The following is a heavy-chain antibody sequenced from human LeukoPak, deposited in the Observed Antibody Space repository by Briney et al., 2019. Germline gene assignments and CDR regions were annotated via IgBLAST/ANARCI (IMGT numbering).Heavy chain of an antibody. J-gene: IGHJ4*02. CDR2: INHSGST. V-gene: IGHV4-34*01. CDR3: ANRLLVDTTYYDSSI. D-gene: IGHD3-22*01. CDR1: GGSFSGYY. Sequence: KPSETLSLTCAVYGGSFSGYYWSWIRQPPGKGLEWIGEINHSGSTNYNPSLKSRVTISVDTSKNQFSLKLSSVTAADTAVYYCANRLLVDTTYYDSSIWGQGTLVTVSS.